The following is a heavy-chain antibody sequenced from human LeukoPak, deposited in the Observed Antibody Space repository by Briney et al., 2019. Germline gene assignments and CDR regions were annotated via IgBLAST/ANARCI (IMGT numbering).Heavy chain of an antibody. CDR3: VKLGSYYYGSEKGESDY. CDR1: GFTFSNYG. V-gene: IGHV3-23*01. Sequence: PGGSLRLSCAASGFTFSNYGMTWVRQAPGKGLEWVSGISGSGDSTNYADSVKGRFTISRDNSKNTLYLQMNSLRAEDTAIYYCVKLGSYYYGSEKGESDYWGQGTLVSVSS. J-gene: IGHJ4*02. CDR2: ISGSGDST. D-gene: IGHD3-10*01.